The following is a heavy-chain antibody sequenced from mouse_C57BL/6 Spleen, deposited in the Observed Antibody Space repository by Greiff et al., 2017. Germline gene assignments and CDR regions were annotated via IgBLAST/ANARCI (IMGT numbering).Heavy chain of an antibody. V-gene: IGHV3-6*01. Sequence: EVKLVESGPGLVKPSQSLSLTCSVTGYSITSGYYWNWIRQFPGNKLEWMGYISYDGSNNYNPSLKNRISITRDTSKNQFFLKLNSVTTEDTATYYCARFYLKGYFDYWGQGTTLTVSS. CDR3: ARFYLKGYFDY. J-gene: IGHJ2*01. CDR2: ISYDGSN. CDR1: GYSITSGYY. D-gene: IGHD1-1*01.